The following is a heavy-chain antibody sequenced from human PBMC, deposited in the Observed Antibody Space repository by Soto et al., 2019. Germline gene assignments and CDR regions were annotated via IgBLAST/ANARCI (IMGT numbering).Heavy chain of an antibody. CDR2: INHSGST. CDR3: ARGRDIVVVVATKKGAFDI. D-gene: IGHD2-15*01. V-gene: IGHV4-34*01. J-gene: IGHJ3*02. Sequence: QVQLQQWGAGLLKPSETLSLTCAVYGGSFSGYYWSWIRQPPGKGLEWIGEINHSGSTNYNPSLKRRVTISVDTSKNQCSRKLSSVTAADTAVYYWARGRDIVVVVATKKGAFDIWGQGTMVTVSS. CDR1: GGSFSGYY.